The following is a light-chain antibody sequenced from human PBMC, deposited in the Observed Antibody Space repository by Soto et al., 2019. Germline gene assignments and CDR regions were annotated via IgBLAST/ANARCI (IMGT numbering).Light chain of an antibody. J-gene: IGKJ1*01. V-gene: IGKV1-9*01. CDR1: QGISSY. CDR2: AES. Sequence: DIQLTQSPSFLSASVGDRVTITCRASQGISSYLAWYQQKAGKAPKLLIYAESTLQSGVPSRFSGSGSGTEFTLTISSLQPEDFATYYCQQLNSYPRTFGQGTKVEIK. CDR3: QQLNSYPRT.